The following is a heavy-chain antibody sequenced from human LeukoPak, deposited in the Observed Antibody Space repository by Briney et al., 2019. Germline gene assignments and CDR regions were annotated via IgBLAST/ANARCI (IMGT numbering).Heavy chain of an antibody. Sequence: PSETLSLTCTVSGGSISSYYWSWIRQPPGKGLEWIGYILYSGSTKYNPSLKSRVTISIDTSKNQFSLKLSSVTAADTAVYYCARQRWFGYWGQGTLVTVSS. J-gene: IGHJ4*02. CDR1: GGSISSYY. CDR3: ARQRWFGY. V-gene: IGHV4-59*08. D-gene: IGHD4-23*01. CDR2: ILYSGST.